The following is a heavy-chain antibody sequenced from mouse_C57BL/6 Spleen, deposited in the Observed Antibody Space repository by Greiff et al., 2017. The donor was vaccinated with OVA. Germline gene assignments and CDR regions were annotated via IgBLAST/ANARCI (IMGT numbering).Heavy chain of an antibody. CDR1: GYTFTSYW. CDR3: ARGGVYYGNYDAMDY. CDR2: IYPGSGST. V-gene: IGHV1-55*01. J-gene: IGHJ4*01. D-gene: IGHD2-1*01. Sequence: VQLQQPGAELVKPGASVKMSCKASGYTFTSYWITWVKQRPGQGLEWIGDIYPGSGSTNYNEKFKSKATLTVDTSSSTAYMQRSSLTSEDSAVYYCARGGVYYGNYDAMDYWGQGTSVTVSS.